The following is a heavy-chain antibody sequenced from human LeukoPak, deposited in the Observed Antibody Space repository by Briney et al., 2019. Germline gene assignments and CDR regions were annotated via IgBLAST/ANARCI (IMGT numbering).Heavy chain of an antibody. J-gene: IGHJ6*02. D-gene: IGHD1-26*01. CDR3: ARVMDGGSFSYYYGMDV. Sequence: GSSVKVSCKASGGTFSSYAISWVRQAPGQGLEWMGGIIPIFGTANYAQKFQGRVTITADESTSTAYMELSSLRSEGTAVYYCARVMDGGSFSYYYGMDVWGQGTTVTVSS. V-gene: IGHV1-69*01. CDR2: IIPIFGTA. CDR1: GGTFSSYA.